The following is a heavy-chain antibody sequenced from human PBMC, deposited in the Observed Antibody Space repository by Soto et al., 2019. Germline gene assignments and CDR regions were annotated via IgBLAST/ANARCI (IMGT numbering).Heavy chain of an antibody. CDR1: XXTFSSYA. J-gene: IGHJ6*02. D-gene: IGHD6-6*01. CDR3: ARDWEYSSSSTYYGMDV. CDR2: IIPIFGTA. Sequence: SVXXSCKAXXXTFSSYAISWVRQAPGQGLEWMGGIIPIFGTANYAQKFQGRVTITADESTSTAYMELSSLRSEDTAVYYCARDWEYSSSSTYYGMDVWGQGTTVTVSS. V-gene: IGHV1-69*13.